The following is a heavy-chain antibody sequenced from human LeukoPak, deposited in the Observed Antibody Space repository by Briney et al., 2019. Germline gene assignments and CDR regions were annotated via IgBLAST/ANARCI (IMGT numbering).Heavy chain of an antibody. V-gene: IGHV1-2*06. J-gene: IGHJ4*02. CDR1: GYTFTGYY. Sequence: ASVKVSCKASGYTFTGYYMHWVRQAPGQGLEWMGRINPNSGGTNYAQKFQGRVTMTRDTSISTAYMELSRLRSDDTAVYYCARVRTYYYDSSRSWDYWGQGTLVTVSS. CDR3: ARVRTYYYDSSRSWDY. CDR2: INPNSGGT. D-gene: IGHD3-22*01.